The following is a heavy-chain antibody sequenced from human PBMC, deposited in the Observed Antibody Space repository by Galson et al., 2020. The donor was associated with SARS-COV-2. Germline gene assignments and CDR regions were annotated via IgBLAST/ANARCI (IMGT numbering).Heavy chain of an antibody. CDR1: GTSISGYY. Sequence: SETLSLTCTVSGTSISGYYWSWIRQPPGKGLEWIAYINYSGNTNYNPSLKSRLTISVGMSQTQFSLRLTSVTAADTAVYYCARHGVAAAGTDNYFGPWGQGSLVTVSS. CDR3: ARHGVAAAGTDNYFGP. V-gene: IGHV4-59*08. J-gene: IGHJ5*02. CDR2: INYSGNT. D-gene: IGHD6-13*01.